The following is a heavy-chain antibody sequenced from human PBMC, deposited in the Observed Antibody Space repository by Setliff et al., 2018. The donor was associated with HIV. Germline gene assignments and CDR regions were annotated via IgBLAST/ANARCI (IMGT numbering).Heavy chain of an antibody. J-gene: IGHJ4*01. V-gene: IGHV1-46*01. Sequence: EASVKVSCKASGYTFTSYPMHWVRQAPGQGLEWMGVINTSGGSAGYAEKFRGRVTMTRDTSTNTVYMDLRNLRSEDTAVYYCARNQGDASGWYAGDYWGHGTQVTVS. CDR1: GYTFTSYP. CDR2: INTSGGSA. D-gene: IGHD6-19*01. CDR3: ARNQGDASGWYAGDY.